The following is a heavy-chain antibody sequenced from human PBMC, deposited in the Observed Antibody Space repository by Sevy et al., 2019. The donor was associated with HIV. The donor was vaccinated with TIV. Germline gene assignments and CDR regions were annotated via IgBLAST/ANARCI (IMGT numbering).Heavy chain of an antibody. CDR1: GYTFTDYY. Sequence: ASVKVSCKASGYTFTDYYIHWVRQAPGQGLEWMVWINPNDGVTNYAQRFQGGVTVTRDTSISTAYMELRRLRSDDTAIYYCARLTTMPTSDLYGMDVWGQGTTVTVSS. J-gene: IGHJ6*02. CDR2: INPNDGVT. D-gene: IGHD1-1*01. V-gene: IGHV1-2*02. CDR3: ARLTTMPTSDLYGMDV.